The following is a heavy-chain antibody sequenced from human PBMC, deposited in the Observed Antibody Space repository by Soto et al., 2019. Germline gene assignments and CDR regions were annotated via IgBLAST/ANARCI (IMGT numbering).Heavy chain of an antibody. CDR2: IIPIFGTA. CDR3: ARQDTMARGYYYGMDV. V-gene: IGHV1-69*01. J-gene: IGHJ6*02. CDR1: GGTFSSYA. Sequence: QVQLVQSGAEVKKPGSSVKVSCKASGGTFSSYAISWVRQSTGQGLEWMGGIIPIFGTANYAQKFQGRVTITEDESTSTAYTELSSRRSEDTAVYYCARQDTMARGYYYGMDVWGQGTTVTVSS. D-gene: IGHD3-10*01.